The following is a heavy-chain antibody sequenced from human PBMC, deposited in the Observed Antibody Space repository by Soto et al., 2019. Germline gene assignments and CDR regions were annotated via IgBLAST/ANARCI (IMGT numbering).Heavy chain of an antibody. J-gene: IGHJ4*02. D-gene: IGHD3-3*01. CDR3: TRDKALNNAAIWMAY. Sequence: QVQLVQSGAEVKKPGSSVKVSCKVSGGTFSSYIVNWVRQAPGQGLEWMGRIIPFGSITNYAQRYEGRVTFTADKAATTAYMVLNSLTSEDTAVYFCTRDKALNNAAIWMAYWGQGTLVTVSS. CDR1: GGTFSSYI. CDR2: IIPFGSIT. V-gene: IGHV1-69*04.